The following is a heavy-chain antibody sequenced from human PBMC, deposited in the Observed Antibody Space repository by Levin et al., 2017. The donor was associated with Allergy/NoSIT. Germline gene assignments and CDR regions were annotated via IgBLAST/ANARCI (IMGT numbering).Heavy chain of an antibody. D-gene: IGHD2-21*02. CDR3: ARAVVVTAMGASWFDP. Sequence: KSSETLSLTCAVSGGSISSGGYSWSWIRQPPGKGLEWIGYIYHSGSTYYNPSLKSRVTISVDRSKNQFSLKLSSVTAADTAVYYCARAVVVTAMGASWFDPWGQGTLVTVSS. V-gene: IGHV4-30-2*01. J-gene: IGHJ5*02. CDR1: GGSISSGGYS. CDR2: IYHSGST.